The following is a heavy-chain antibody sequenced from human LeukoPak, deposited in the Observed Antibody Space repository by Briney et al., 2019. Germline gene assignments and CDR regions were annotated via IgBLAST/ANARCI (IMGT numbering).Heavy chain of an antibody. Sequence: ASVKVSCKASGYIFTGYYMHWVRQAPGQGLEWMGWINPNSGGTNYAQKFQGRVTMTRDTSISTAYMELSSLRSDDTAVYYCARDRTVVTDFDYWGQGTLVTVSS. J-gene: IGHJ4*02. CDR1: GYIFTGYY. CDR3: ARDRTVVTDFDY. D-gene: IGHD4-23*01. V-gene: IGHV1-2*02. CDR2: INPNSGGT.